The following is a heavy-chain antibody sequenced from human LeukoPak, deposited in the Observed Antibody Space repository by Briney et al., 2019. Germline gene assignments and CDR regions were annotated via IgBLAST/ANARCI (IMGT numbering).Heavy chain of an antibody. CDR1: GYTFTSYG. V-gene: IGHV1-18*01. J-gene: IGHJ4*01. CDR3: AKKPHQDSRGQAPLDY. Sequence: GASVKVSCKASGYTFTSYGISWVRQAPGQGLEWMGWISAYNGNTNYAQKLQGRVTMTTDTSTSTAYMELRSLRSDDTAVYYCAKKPHQDSRGQAPLDYWGQGTPVTVSS. D-gene: IGHD3-22*01. CDR2: ISAYNGNT.